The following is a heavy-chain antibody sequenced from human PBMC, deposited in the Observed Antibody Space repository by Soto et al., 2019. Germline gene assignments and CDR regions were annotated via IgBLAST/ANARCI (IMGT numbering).Heavy chain of an antibody. J-gene: IGHJ4*02. Sequence: GGSLRLSCAASGFTFSGHAMSWVRQAPGKGLQWVSSISGSGYQTYYADSVKGRFTISRDNSENSLYLRVNSLRAEDTAVYYCAKDRVTFYGVVVTLEDWGQGTPVTVSS. D-gene: IGHD3-3*01. CDR3: AKDRVTFYGVVVTLED. CDR1: GFTFSGHA. CDR2: ISGSGYQT. V-gene: IGHV3-23*01.